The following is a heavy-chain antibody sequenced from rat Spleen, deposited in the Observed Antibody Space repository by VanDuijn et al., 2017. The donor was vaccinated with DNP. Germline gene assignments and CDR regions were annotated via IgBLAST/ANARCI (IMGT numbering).Heavy chain of an antibody. V-gene: IGHV2-30*01. CDR1: GFSLTNYN. D-gene: IGHD1-9*01. J-gene: IGHJ4*01. CDR2: IWTGGKT. CDR3: ARYYGYNYYAMDA. Sequence: QVQLRESGPGLVQPSQTLSLTCTVSGFSLTNYNIHWVRQPSGKGLEWMGIIWTGGKTDYNSALKSRLSISRDTSKSQVFLKMNSLQTEDTAMYFCARYYGYNYYAMDAWGQGTSVTVSS.